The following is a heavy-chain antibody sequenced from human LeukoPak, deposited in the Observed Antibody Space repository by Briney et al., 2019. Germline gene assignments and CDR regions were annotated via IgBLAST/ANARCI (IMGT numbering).Heavy chain of an antibody. D-gene: IGHD6-13*01. J-gene: IGHJ6*02. CDR3: AKDIQAAGSADYYYGMDV. CDR1: GFTFDDYA. CDR2: ISWNSGSI. V-gene: IGHV3-9*01. Sequence: PGGSLRLSCAASGFTFDDYAMHWVRQAPGKGLEWVSGISWNSGSIGYADSVKGRFTISRDNAKNSLYLQMNSLRAEDTALYYCAKDIQAAGSADYYYGMDVWGQGTTVTVSS.